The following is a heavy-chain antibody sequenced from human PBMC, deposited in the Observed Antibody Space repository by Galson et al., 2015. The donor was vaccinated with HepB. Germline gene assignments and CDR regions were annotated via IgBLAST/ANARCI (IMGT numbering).Heavy chain of an antibody. D-gene: IGHD3-16*01. Sequence: SLRLSCAGSGFSFNRVFMHWVRQAPGKGLEWIGRIKTNDEGATTDYATPVNGRFTISRGDSENTSYLQMNNLKTEDTARYYCTTEGNFGMIKRSDYWGQGALVSVSS. CDR2: IKTNDEGATT. CDR1: GFSFNRVF. CDR3: TTEGNFGMIKRSDY. J-gene: IGHJ4*02. V-gene: IGHV3-15*01.